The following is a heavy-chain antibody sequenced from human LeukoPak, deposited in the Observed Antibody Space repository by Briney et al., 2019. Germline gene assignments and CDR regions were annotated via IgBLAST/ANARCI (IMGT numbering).Heavy chain of an antibody. Sequence: PSETLSLTCTVSGGSISSSSYYWGWIRQPPGKGLEWIGSIYYSGSTYYNPSLKSRVTISVDTSKNQFSLKLSSVTAADTAVYYCAGATEGNTYGYPPFDYWGQGTLVTVSS. CDR2: IYYSGST. V-gene: IGHV4-39*01. J-gene: IGHJ4*02. CDR1: GGSISSSSYY. D-gene: IGHD5-18*01. CDR3: AGATEGNTYGYPPFDY.